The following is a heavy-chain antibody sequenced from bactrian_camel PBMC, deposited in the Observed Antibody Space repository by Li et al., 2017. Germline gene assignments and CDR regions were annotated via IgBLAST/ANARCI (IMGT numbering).Heavy chain of an antibody. CDR3: AARRSVGLCSFGNDDY. CDR2: IEHDGGA. J-gene: IGHJ4*01. D-gene: IGHD2*01. Sequence: VQLVESGGGSVQAGGSPRISCVASRSIYETQCLAWFRQVPGKEREGVAGIEHDGGAVYGDWVKGRFTDSQDTPKRTLDLQLNNLKPEDTAMYVCAARRSVGLCSFGNDDYWGQGTQVTVS. V-gene: IGHV3S53*01. CDR1: RSIYETQC.